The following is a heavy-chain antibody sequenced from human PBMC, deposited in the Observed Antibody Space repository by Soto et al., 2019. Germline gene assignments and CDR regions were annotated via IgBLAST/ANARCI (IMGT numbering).Heavy chain of an antibody. V-gene: IGHV1-18*01. D-gene: IGHD4-17*01. J-gene: IGHJ4*02. Sequence: GDSVKVSCKASGYTFPSYGISWVRQAPGQGLEWMGWISAYNGNTNYAQKLQGRVTMTTDTSTSTAYMELRSLRSDDTAVYYCARDSRDYVGLAFDYWGQGTLVTVSS. CDR3: ARDSRDYVGLAFDY. CDR2: ISAYNGNT. CDR1: GYTFPSYG.